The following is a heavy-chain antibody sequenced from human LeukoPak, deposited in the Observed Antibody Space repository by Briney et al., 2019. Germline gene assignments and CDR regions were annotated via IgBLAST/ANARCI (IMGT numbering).Heavy chain of an antibody. CDR1: GYTFTGYY. Sequence: ASVKVPCKASGYTFTGYYMHWVRQAPGQGLEWMGWINPNSGGTNYAQKFQGRVTMTRDTSISTAYMELSRLRSDDTAVYYCARWDIVVVPAARPLDYWGQGTLVTVSS. D-gene: IGHD2-2*01. V-gene: IGHV1-2*02. CDR3: ARWDIVVVPAARPLDY. J-gene: IGHJ4*02. CDR2: INPNSGGT.